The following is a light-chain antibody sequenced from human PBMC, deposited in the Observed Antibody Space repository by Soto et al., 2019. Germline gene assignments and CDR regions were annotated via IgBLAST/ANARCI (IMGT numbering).Light chain of an antibody. Sequence: LTQPASVSGSPGQSITISCTGTSSDVGGYNYVSWYQQHPGKAPKLMIYEVSNRPSGVSNRFSGSKSGNTASLTISGLRAEDEADYYCSSYTSSSTPFVFGTGTKV. V-gene: IGLV2-14*01. CDR1: SSDVGGYNY. J-gene: IGLJ1*01. CDR2: EVS. CDR3: SSYTSSSTPFV.